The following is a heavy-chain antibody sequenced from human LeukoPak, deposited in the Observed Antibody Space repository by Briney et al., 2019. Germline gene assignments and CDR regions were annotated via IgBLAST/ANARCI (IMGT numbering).Heavy chain of an antibody. J-gene: IGHJ4*02. D-gene: IGHD3-22*01. CDR1: GGTFSSYA. CDR2: IIPVFGTT. CDR3: ARDLGRKRRALYYYDDSSPAYYFDS. Sequence: ASVKVSCKASGGTFSSYAVSWVRLTPGQGLEWLGGIIPVFGTTTYAQKFQAKVTMTADKSTNTAYLEISSLTSDDTAVYYCARDLGRKRRALYYYDDSSPAYYFDSWGQGILVAVSS. V-gene: IGHV1-69*06.